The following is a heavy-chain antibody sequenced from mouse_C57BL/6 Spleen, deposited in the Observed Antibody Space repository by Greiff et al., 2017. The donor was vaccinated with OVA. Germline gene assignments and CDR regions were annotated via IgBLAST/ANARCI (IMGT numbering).Heavy chain of an antibody. D-gene: IGHD2-5*01. V-gene: IGHV1-66*01. J-gene: IGHJ4*01. Sequence: QVQLQQSGPELVKPGASVKISCKASGYSFTSYYIHWVKQRPGQGLEWIGWIYPGSGNTKYNEKFKGKATLTADTSSSTAYMQLSSLTSEDSAVYYCAGSNYPYAMDYWGQGTSVTVSS. CDR3: AGSNYPYAMDY. CDR1: GYSFTSYY. CDR2: IYPGSGNT.